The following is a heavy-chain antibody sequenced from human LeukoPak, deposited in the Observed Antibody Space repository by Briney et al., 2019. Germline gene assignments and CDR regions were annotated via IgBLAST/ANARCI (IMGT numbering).Heavy chain of an antibody. CDR1: GYTFTSYY. D-gene: IGHD3-22*01. V-gene: IGHV1-46*01. CDR2: INPSGGST. J-gene: IGHJ3*02. Sequence: GASVKVSCKASGYTFTSYYMHWVRQAPGQGLEWMGIINPSGGSTSYAQKFPGRVTMTRDMSTSTVYMELSSLRSEDTAVYYCARDLGYYYDSSGYPPDAFDIWGQGTMVTVSS. CDR3: ARDLGYYYDSSGYPPDAFDI.